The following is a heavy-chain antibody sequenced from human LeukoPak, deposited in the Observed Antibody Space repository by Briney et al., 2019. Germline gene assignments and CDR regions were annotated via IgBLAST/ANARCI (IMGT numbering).Heavy chain of an antibody. V-gene: IGHV4-34*01. Sequence: PSETLSLTCGVYGGSFSGYYWNWIRQSPGKGLEWIGEISHSGSTNYNPSLKSRVTMSVDTSQKQFSLRLTSVRAADTAVYYCARGRYLTTLGGAAAGFLDYWGQGTVVTVSS. D-gene: IGHD6-13*01. CDR3: ARGRYLTTLGGAAAGFLDY. J-gene: IGHJ4*02. CDR1: GGSFSGYY. CDR2: ISHSGST.